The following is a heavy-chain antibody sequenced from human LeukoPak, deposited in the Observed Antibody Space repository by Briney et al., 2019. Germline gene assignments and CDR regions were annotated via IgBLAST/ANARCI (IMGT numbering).Heavy chain of an antibody. D-gene: IGHD1-14*01. CDR2: ISSSSSHT. CDR1: GFTFSDYY. Sequence: GGSLRLSCAASGFTFSDYYMSWIRQAPGKGLEWVSYISSSSSHTNYADSVKGRFTISRDNAKNSLYLQMNSLRAEDTALYYCAKEAEVGWGMDVWGQGTTVTVSS. J-gene: IGHJ6*02. V-gene: IGHV3-11*05. CDR3: AKEAEVGWGMDV.